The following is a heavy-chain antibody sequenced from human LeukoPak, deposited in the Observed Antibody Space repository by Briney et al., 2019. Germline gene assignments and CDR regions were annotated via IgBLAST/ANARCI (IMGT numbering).Heavy chain of an antibody. D-gene: IGHD6-6*01. V-gene: IGHV4-38-2*01. CDR2: IYHSGST. Sequence: SETLSLTCAVSGYSISSGYYWGWTRQPPGKGLEWIGSIYHSGSTYYNPSLKSRVTISVDTSKNQFFLKLSSVTAADTAVYYCAISAPSAPIYYYYMDVWGKGTTVTVSS. CDR1: GYSISSGYY. J-gene: IGHJ6*03. CDR3: AISAPSAPIYYYYMDV.